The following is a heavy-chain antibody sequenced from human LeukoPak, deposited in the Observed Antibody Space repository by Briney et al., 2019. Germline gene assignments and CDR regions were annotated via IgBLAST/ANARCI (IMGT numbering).Heavy chain of an antibody. J-gene: IGHJ5*02. CDR1: GYTFTSYA. CDR3: AIIGYCSGGSCYNWFDP. V-gene: IGHV1-3*01. CDR2: INAGNGNT. Sequence: ASVKVSCKASGYTFTSYAMHWVRQAPGQGLEWMGWINAGNGNTKYSQKFQGRVTITRDTSASTAYMELSSLRSEDTAVYYCAIIGYCSGGSCYNWFDPWGQGTLVTVSS. D-gene: IGHD2-15*01.